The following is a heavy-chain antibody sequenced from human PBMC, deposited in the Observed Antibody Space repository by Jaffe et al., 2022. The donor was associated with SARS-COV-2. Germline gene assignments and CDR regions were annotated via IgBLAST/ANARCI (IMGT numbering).Heavy chain of an antibody. CDR3: ARVPGYSSGWYADY. D-gene: IGHD6-19*01. CDR1: GYSFTKYW. V-gene: IGHV5-51*01. Sequence: EVQLVQSGAEVKKPGESLRISCLGSGYSFTKYWIGWVRQLPGKGLEWMGIIYPRDSDTRYSPSFQGQVTISGDKSISTAYLQWSSLKASDTATYYCARVPGYSSGWYADYWGQGTLVTVSS. CDR2: IYPRDSDT. J-gene: IGHJ4*02.